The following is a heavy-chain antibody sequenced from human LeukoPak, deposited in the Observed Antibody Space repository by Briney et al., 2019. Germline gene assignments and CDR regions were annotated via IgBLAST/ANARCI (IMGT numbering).Heavy chain of an antibody. CDR1: GSPFSTYW. Sequence: GGSLRLSCAASGSPFSTYWMHWVRQAPGKGPVWVSRINSDGSSTTYADSVKGRFTISRDNAKSTLYLQMNSLRAEDTAVYYCARSYGMDVWDQGTTVTVSS. CDR2: INSDGSST. CDR3: ARSYGMDV. J-gene: IGHJ6*02. V-gene: IGHV3-74*01.